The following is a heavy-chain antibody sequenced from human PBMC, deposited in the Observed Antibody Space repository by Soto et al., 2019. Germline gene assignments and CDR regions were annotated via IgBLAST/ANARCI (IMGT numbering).Heavy chain of an antibody. V-gene: IGHV3-21*01. CDR1: GFTFSSYS. Sequence: VGSLRLSCAASGFTFSSYSMNWVRQAPGKGLEWVSSISSSSSYIYYADSVKGRFTISRDNAKNSLYLQMNSLRAEDTAVYYYASYYCSSTSCPPRPWGQGTLVTVSS. CDR3: ASYYCSSTSCPPRP. J-gene: IGHJ5*02. CDR2: ISSSSSYI. D-gene: IGHD2-2*01.